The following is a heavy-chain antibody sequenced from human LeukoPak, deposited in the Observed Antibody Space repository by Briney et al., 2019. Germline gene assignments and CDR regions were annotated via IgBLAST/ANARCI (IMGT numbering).Heavy chain of an antibody. J-gene: IGHJ4*02. Sequence: GRSLRLSCAASGFTFDDDAMHWVRQAPGKGLEWVSGISWNSGSIGYADSVKGRFTISRDNAKNSLYLQMNSLRAEDTALYYCARKDYYDSSGFDYWGQGTLVTVSS. CDR2: ISWNSGSI. D-gene: IGHD3-22*01. CDR1: GFTFDDDA. CDR3: ARKDYYDSSGFDY. V-gene: IGHV3-9*01.